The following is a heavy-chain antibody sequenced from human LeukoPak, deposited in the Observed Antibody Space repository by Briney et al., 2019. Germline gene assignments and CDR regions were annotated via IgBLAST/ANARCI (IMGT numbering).Heavy chain of an antibody. J-gene: IGHJ4*02. CDR1: GFTFSSYA. Sequence: GGSLRLSCAASGFTFSSYAMSWVRQAPGKGLEWVSGISGSGGGTYYADSVKGRLTISRDNSKNTLYLQMNSLRAEDTAVYYCAKAGGAAGWYGSDYWGQGTLVTVSS. V-gene: IGHV3-23*01. CDR2: ISGSGGGT. CDR3: AKAGGAAGWYGSDY. D-gene: IGHD6-19*01.